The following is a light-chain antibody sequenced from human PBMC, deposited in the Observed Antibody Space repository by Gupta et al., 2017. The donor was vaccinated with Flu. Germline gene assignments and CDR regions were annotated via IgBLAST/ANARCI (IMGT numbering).Light chain of an antibody. J-gene: IGKJ1*01. Sequence: GERATLSCRASQSVSSSYLAWYQQKPGQAPRLLIYGASSRATGIPDRFSGSGSGTDFTLTISRLEPEDFAVYYCQQDGSSPRTFGQGTKVEIK. CDR2: GAS. V-gene: IGKV3-20*01. CDR3: QQDGSSPRT. CDR1: QSVSSSY.